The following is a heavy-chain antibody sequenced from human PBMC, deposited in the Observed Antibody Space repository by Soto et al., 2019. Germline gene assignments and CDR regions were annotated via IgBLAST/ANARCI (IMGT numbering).Heavy chain of an antibody. Sequence: QVQLVQSGAEVKKPGASVKVSCKASGYTFISYGISWVRQAPGQGLEWMGWINAFNGNTNYAQKLQGRVTMTRDTSTSTAYMELRSLRSGDTAVSYCARDPVAGTYFDYWGQGTLVTVSS. CDR2: INAFNGNT. D-gene: IGHD6-19*01. CDR1: GYTFISYG. J-gene: IGHJ4*02. V-gene: IGHV1-18*01. CDR3: ARDPVAGTYFDY.